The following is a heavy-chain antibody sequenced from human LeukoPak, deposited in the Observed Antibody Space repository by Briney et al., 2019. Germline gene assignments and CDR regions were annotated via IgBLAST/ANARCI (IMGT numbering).Heavy chain of an antibody. V-gene: IGHV4-34*01. Sequence: SSETLSLTCAVYGGSSSGYYWRWLRQPPGKGLEWIGEINHSGSTNYNPSLKSRVTISVDTSKNQFSLKLSSVTAADTAVYYCARQTTVTTSPDFDYWGQGTLVTVSS. CDR1: GGSSSGYY. D-gene: IGHD4-17*01. CDR2: INHSGST. CDR3: ARQTTVTTSPDFDY. J-gene: IGHJ4*02.